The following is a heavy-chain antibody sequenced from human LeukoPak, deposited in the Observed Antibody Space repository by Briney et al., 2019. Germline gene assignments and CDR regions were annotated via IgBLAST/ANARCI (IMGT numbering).Heavy chain of an antibody. CDR1: GFTFSNYS. Sequence: PGGSLRLSCAASGFTFSNYSISWVRQAPGKGLEWVSAISGSGGSTYYADSVKGRFTISRGNSKNTLYLQMNSLRAEDTALYYCAKDRSSITSCSNYWGQGTLVTVSS. CDR3: AKDRSSITSCSNY. V-gene: IGHV3-23*01. CDR2: ISGSGGST. D-gene: IGHD2-2*01. J-gene: IGHJ4*02.